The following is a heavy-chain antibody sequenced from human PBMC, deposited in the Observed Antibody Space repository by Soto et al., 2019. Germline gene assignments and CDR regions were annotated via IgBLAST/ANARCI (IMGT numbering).Heavy chain of an antibody. CDR1: GYSFGDYG. D-gene: IGHD3-10*01. V-gene: IGHV3-20*04. Sequence: VQLVESGGDMVRPGGSLRPSCIGSGYSFGDYGMSWVRQAPGKGLEWVSNINWNGAATTYTDSVTGRFTISRDNAKTSLYLHMNSLTSEDTALYYCARDGRGFDSWGQGTLVTVSS. CDR3: ARDGRGFDS. J-gene: IGHJ4*02. CDR2: INWNGAAT.